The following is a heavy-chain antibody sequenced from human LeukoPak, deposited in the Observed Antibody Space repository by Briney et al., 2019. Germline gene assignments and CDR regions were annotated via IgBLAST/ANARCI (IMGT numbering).Heavy chain of an antibody. CDR2: INPNSGGT. J-gene: IGHJ3*02. Sequence: GASVKVSCKASAYTFTGYYMHWVRQAPGQGLEWMGWINPNSGGTNYAQKFQGRVTMTRDTSISTAYMELSRLRSDDTAVYYCARVRIIVVGTAIPFPAFDIWGQGTMVTVSS. CDR3: ARVRIIVVGTAIPFPAFDI. CDR1: AYTFTGYY. D-gene: IGHD2-21*02. V-gene: IGHV1-2*02.